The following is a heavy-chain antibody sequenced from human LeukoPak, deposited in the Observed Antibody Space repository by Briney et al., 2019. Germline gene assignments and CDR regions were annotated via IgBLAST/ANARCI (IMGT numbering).Heavy chain of an antibody. J-gene: IGHJ5*02. Sequence: PGGSLRPSCAASGFTFSSYAMSWVRQAPGKGLEWVSAISGSGGSTYYADSVKGRFTISRDNSKNTLYLQMNSLRAEDTAVYYCAKEASYDFWSGLEAPFDPWGQGTLVTVSS. CDR1: GFTFSSYA. D-gene: IGHD3-3*01. CDR2: ISGSGGST. CDR3: AKEASYDFWSGLEAPFDP. V-gene: IGHV3-23*01.